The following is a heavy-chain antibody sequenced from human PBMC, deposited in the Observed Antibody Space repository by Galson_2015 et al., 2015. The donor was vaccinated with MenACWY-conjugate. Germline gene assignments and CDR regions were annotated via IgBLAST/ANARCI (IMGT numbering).Heavy chain of an antibody. CDR1: GYTFTSYG. D-gene: IGHD2-15*01. CDR2: ISTYNGDT. CDR3: ARLRFCTGGNCPPTFDL. V-gene: IGHV1-18*01. Sequence: SVKVSCKASGYTFTSYGISWVRQAPGQGLEWMGWISTYNGDTNYAQRLQGRVTMTTDTSTSTAYLEMRSLRSDDTAVYYCARLRFCTGGNCPPTFDLWGQGTLVIVSS. J-gene: IGHJ4*02.